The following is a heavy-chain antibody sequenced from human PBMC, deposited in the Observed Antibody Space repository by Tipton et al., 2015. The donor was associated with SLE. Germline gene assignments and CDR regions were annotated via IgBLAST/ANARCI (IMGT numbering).Heavy chain of an antibody. V-gene: IGHV4-39*01. CDR1: GDSMTSSSDY. CDR2: VHYGGST. Sequence: SETLSLTCTVSGDSMTSSSDYWGWIRQSPGKGLEWIGSVHYGGSTYNNLSLKSRLTISVDTSMNQFSLRLKFVSVADTAVYYCARQRYSEWSANWFDSWGQGTLVTVSS. CDR3: ARQRYSEWSANWFDS. D-gene: IGHD3-3*01. J-gene: IGHJ5*01.